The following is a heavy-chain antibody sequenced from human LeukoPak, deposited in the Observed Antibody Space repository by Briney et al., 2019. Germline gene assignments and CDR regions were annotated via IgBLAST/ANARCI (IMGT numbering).Heavy chain of an antibody. D-gene: IGHD6-6*01. J-gene: IGHJ3*02. CDR1: GFSFSTYW. V-gene: IGHV3-7*04. Sequence: GGSLRLSCAASGFSFSTYWMSWVRQAPGKGLEWVANIKQDGSDKYYVDSVKGRFTISRDNARNSLYLQMNSLRAEDTAVYYCARGGIITSYAFEIWGQGTMVTVSS. CDR2: IKQDGSDK. CDR3: ARGGIITSYAFEI.